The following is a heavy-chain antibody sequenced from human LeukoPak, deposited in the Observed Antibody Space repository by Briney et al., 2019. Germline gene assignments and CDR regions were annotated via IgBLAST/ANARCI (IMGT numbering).Heavy chain of an antibody. D-gene: IGHD6-13*01. V-gene: IGHV3-11*04. J-gene: IGHJ4*02. Sequence: GGSLRLSCAASGFTFSDYYMTWIRQAPGKGLEWVSYISSSGSTIYYADSVKGRFTISRGNAKNSLFLQMTSLRAEDTAVYFCARIEATGTSFDYWGQGALVTVSS. CDR1: GFTFSDYY. CDR3: ARIEATGTSFDY. CDR2: ISSSGSTI.